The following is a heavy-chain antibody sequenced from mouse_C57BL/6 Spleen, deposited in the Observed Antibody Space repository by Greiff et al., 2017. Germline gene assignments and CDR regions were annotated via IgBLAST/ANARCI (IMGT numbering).Heavy chain of an antibody. D-gene: IGHD3-3*01. Sequence: EVKVEESGGGLVQPKGSLKLSCAASGFSFNTYAMNWVRPAPGTGLEWVARIRSKSNNYATYYAASVKDRFTISRDDSESMLYLQMNNVKTEDTAMYYCVRGTFDYWGKGTTLTVSS. CDR1: GFSFNTYA. CDR3: VRGTFDY. J-gene: IGHJ2*01. CDR2: IRSKSNNYAT. V-gene: IGHV10-1*01.